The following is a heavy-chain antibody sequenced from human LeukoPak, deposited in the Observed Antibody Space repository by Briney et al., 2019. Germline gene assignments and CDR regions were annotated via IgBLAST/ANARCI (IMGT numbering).Heavy chain of an antibody. CDR1: GYSFTCYW. V-gene: IGHV5-51*01. D-gene: IGHD6-13*01. CDR2: IYPGDSDT. CDR3: ARIAAAGTVSVAFDI. J-gene: IGHJ3*02. Sequence: GESLKISCKGSGYSFTCYWIGWVRQMPGKGLEWMGIIYPGDSDTRYSPSFQGQVTISADKSISTAYLQWSSLKASDTAMYYCARIAAAGTVSVAFDIWGQGTMVTVSS.